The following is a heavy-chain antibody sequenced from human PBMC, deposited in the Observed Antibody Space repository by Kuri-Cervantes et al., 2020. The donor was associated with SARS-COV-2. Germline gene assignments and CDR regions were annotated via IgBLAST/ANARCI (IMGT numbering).Heavy chain of an antibody. V-gene: IGHV3-9*01. CDR2: ISWNSGSK. Sequence: LSLTCAASGFTFDDYAMHWVRQAPGKGLEWVSGISWNSGSKGYADSVKGRFTISRDNSKNSLYLQMNSLRTDYTALYYCAKDLATAGLSYYGMDVWGQGTTVTVSS. D-gene: IGHD6-13*01. CDR3: AKDLATAGLSYYGMDV. CDR1: GFTFDDYA. J-gene: IGHJ6*02.